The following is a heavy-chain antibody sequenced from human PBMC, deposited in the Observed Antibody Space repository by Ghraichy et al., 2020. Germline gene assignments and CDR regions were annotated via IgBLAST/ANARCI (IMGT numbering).Heavy chain of an antibody. CDR3: ARDRGTTPLYYYYGMDV. Sequence: GESLNISCAASGFTFSSYWMHWVRQAPGKGLVWVSRINSDGSSTSYADSVKGRFTISRDNAKNTLYLQMNSLRAEDTAVYYCARDRGTTPLYYYYGMDVWGQGTTVTVSS. J-gene: IGHJ6*02. D-gene: IGHD2/OR15-2a*01. CDR2: INSDGSST. CDR1: GFTFSSYW. V-gene: IGHV3-74*01.